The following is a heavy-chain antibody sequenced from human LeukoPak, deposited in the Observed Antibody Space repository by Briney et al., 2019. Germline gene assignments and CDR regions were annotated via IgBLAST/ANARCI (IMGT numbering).Heavy chain of an antibody. CDR2: ISSSSSYI. J-gene: IGHJ4*02. D-gene: IGHD3-10*01. Sequence: GGSLRLSCAASGFTFSSYSMNWVRQAPGKGLEWVSSISSSSSYIYYADSVKGRFTISRDNAKNSLYLQMNSLRAEDTAVYYCARDREVTMVRGLFDYWGQGTLVTASS. V-gene: IGHV3-21*01. CDR1: GFTFSSYS. CDR3: ARDREVTMVRGLFDY.